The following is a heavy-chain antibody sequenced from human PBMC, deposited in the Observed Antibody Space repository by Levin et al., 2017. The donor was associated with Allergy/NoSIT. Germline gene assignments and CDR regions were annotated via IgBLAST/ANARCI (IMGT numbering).Heavy chain of an antibody. Sequence: PGGSLRLSCTASGFTFGDYAMSWFRQAPGKGLEWVGFIRSKAYGGTTEYAASVKGRFTISRDDSKSIAYLQMNSLKTEDTAVYYCTRESDVGEQWLLRDAFDIWGQGTMVTVSS. CDR1: GFTFGDYA. J-gene: IGHJ3*02. D-gene: IGHD6-19*01. CDR2: IRSKAYGGTT. CDR3: TRESDVGEQWLLRDAFDI. V-gene: IGHV3-49*03.